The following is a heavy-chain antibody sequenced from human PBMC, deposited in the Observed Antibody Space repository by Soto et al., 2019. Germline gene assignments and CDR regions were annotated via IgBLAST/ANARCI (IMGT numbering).Heavy chain of an antibody. CDR3: ARTVIGGFDY. CDR1: GGSLSSYY. J-gene: IGHJ4*02. Sequence: SETLSLTCTVSGGSLSSYYWTWIRQPPGKGLEWIAYINYSRNTNYNPSLKSRVAISGDTSKNQFSLNLSSVTAADTAVYYCARTVIGGFDYWGQGTLVTVSS. V-gene: IGHV4-59*01. CDR2: INYSRNT. D-gene: IGHD3-16*02.